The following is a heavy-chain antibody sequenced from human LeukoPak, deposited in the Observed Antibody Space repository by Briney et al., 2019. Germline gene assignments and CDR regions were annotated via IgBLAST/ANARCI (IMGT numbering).Heavy chain of an antibody. V-gene: IGHV4-39*01. D-gene: IGHD6-13*01. CDR2: IYYSGST. Sequence: SETLSLTCSVSGGSIAVNHYYWGWIRQPPGKGLEWIGSIYYSGSTYYNPSLKSRVTVSVDTSKIQFSLNLNSVTAADTAVYYCARTYSSSRNDAFDIWGQGTMDTVSS. CDR1: GGSIAVNHYY. J-gene: IGHJ3*02. CDR3: ARTYSSSRNDAFDI.